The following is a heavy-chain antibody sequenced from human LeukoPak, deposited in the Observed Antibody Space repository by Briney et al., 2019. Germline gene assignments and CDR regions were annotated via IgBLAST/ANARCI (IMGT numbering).Heavy chain of an antibody. CDR2: IRYYGSYK. CDR3: AKSRAHVWGSYRPREDYFDY. CDR1: GSGFSFTAYG. J-gene: IGHJ4*02. Sequence: PGGSLRLSCAASGSGFSFTAYGMHWVRQAPGKGLERVVRIRYYGSYKYHADSVKRRFTISRDNTKSTLYLQMNSLRAEDTDMYYCAKSRAHVWGSYRPREDYFDYWGQGTLVTVSS. V-gene: IGHV3-30*02. D-gene: IGHD3-16*02.